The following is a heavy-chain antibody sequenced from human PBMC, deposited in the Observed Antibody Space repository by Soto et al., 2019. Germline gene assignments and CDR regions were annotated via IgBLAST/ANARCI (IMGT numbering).Heavy chain of an antibody. V-gene: IGHV4-4*07. CDR3: ARDNIVSKGYGMDV. D-gene: IGHD5-12*01. Sequence: QVQLQESGPGLVKPSETLSLTCTVSGASISNAYWSWIRQAAGKRLEWIGRIHSSGTFNYNPSLMCRVSISRYTSKNPISRKLSSVTAAYTAVYYCARDNIVSKGYGMDVWGQGTTVTFSS. J-gene: IGHJ6*02. CDR1: GASISNAY. CDR2: IHSSGTF.